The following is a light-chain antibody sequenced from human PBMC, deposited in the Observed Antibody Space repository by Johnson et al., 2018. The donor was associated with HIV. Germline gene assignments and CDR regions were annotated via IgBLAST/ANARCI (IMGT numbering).Light chain of an antibody. CDR2: ENN. Sequence: QSVLTQPPSVSAAPGQKVTISCSGSSSNIGNNYVSWYQQLPGTAPKLLIYENNKRPSGIPDRFSGSKSGTSATLGITGLQTGDEADYYCGTWDSSLSALDVCGTGTKVTV. V-gene: IGLV1-51*02. CDR3: GTWDSSLSALDV. J-gene: IGLJ1*01. CDR1: SSNIGNNY.